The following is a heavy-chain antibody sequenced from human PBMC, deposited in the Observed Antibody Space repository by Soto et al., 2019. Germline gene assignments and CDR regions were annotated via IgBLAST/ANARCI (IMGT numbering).Heavy chain of an antibody. CDR1: GGSFSGYY. CDR2: INHSGST. Sequence: SETLSLTCAVYGGSFSGYYWSWIRQPPGKGLEWIGEINHSGSTNYNPSLKSRVTISVDTSKNQFFLKLSSVTAADTAVYYCARGKGYCSGGSCYRPYFDYWGQGTLVTVSS. V-gene: IGHV4-34*01. J-gene: IGHJ4*02. CDR3: ARGKGYCSGGSCYRPYFDY. D-gene: IGHD2-15*01.